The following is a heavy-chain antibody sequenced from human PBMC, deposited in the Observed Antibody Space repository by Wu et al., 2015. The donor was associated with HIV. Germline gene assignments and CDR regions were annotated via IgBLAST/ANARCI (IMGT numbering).Heavy chain of an antibody. V-gene: IGHV1-18*01. Sequence: QVQLVQSGDEMKKPGASVKVSCNASGYTFSSYGFSWVRQAPGQGLEWVGWVSAHNGNTNYAQKFQDRVILTTDTSTNIGYMDLMSLKSDDTAVYFCTRDWVGVGELYFWGQGTLVTVSS. CDR1: GYTFSSYG. J-gene: IGHJ4*02. D-gene: IGHD3-10*01. CDR3: TRDWVGVGELYF. CDR2: VSAHNGNT.